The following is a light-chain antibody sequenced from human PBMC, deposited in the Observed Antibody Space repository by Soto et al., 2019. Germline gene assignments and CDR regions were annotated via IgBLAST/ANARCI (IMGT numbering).Light chain of an antibody. V-gene: IGKV1-33*01. J-gene: IGKJ2*03. CDR3: QQYDRLYS. Sequence: QMTQSPSSLSASVGDRVTITCQASQALSNQLNWYHQKPGKAPQLLIYDATNLEGGVPSRFIGSGAGTSSTFTISGLQCEDVGIYYCQQYDRLYSFGQGTRVEI. CDR1: QALSNQ. CDR2: DAT.